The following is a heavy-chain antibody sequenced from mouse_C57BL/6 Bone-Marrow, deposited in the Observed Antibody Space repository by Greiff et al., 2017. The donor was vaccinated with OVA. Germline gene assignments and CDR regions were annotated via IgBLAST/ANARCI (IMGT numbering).Heavy chain of an antibody. D-gene: IGHD2-1*01. Sequence: VQLQQSVAELVRPGASVKLSCTASGFTIKNTYMHWVKQRPEQGLEWIGRIDPANGNTKYAPKFQGKATITADTSSNTAYLQLSSLTSEDTAIYYCAVIYYGNPYYFDYWGQGTTLTVSS. CDR2: IDPANGNT. V-gene: IGHV14-3*01. J-gene: IGHJ2*01. CDR3: AVIYYGNPYYFDY. CDR1: GFTIKNTY.